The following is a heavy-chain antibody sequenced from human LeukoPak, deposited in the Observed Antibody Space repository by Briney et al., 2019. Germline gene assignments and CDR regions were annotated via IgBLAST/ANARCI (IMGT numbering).Heavy chain of an antibody. V-gene: IGHV2-5*01. J-gene: IGHJ4*02. D-gene: IGHD3-10*01. CDR3: AHDSPGNYGFDF. Sequence: SGPTLVKPTQTLTLTCSFSGFSLNTAAVGVAWIRQPPGKALEWLALIYGNDHKRYSPSLKSSLTITKGTSKNQVVLTMTSMDPVDTATYYCAHDSPGNYGFDFWGQGTLVTVSS. CDR2: IYGNDHK. CDR1: GFSLNTAAVG.